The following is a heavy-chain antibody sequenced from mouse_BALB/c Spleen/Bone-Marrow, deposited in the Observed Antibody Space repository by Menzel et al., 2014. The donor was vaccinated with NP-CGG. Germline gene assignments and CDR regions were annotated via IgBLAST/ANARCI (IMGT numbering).Heavy chain of an antibody. CDR2: IFPGDSTT. CDR1: GNTFTSYD. Sequence: VQLQQSGVELVKPGASVKLSCKASGNTFTSYDINWVRQRPEQGLEWIGWIFPGDSTTKYNENFKGKATLSTDKSSSTVHMQLSRLTSEDSAVYFCGRSQLRDWYFDVWGAGTTVTISS. J-gene: IGHJ1*01. D-gene: IGHD3-1*01. CDR3: GRSQLRDWYFDV. V-gene: IGHV1S56*01.